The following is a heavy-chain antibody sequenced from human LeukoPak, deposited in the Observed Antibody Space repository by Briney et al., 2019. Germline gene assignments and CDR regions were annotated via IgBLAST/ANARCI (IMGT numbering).Heavy chain of an antibody. CDR1: GFTVSSNY. D-gene: IGHD1-26*01. V-gene: IGHV3-53*01. CDR2: IYSGGST. CDR3: ARVAVGATTGY. Sequence: GGSLRLSCAASGFTVSSNYMSWVRQAPGKGLEWVSVIYSGGSTYYADPVKGRFTISRDNSKNTLYLQMNSLRAEDTAVYYCARVAVGATTGYWGQGTLVTVSS. J-gene: IGHJ4*02.